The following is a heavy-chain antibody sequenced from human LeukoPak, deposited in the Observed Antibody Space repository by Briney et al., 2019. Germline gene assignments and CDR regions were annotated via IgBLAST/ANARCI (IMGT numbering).Heavy chain of an antibody. V-gene: IGHV1-2*02. J-gene: IGHJ3*02. CDR3: ARGDCAYCGGEEPDAFDI. CDR2: INPNSGGT. D-gene: IGHD2-21*01. Sequence: GASVKVSCKASGYTFTGYYMHWVRQAPGQGLEWMGWINPNSGGTNYAQKFQGRVTMTRDTSISTAYMELSRLRSDDTAVYYCARGDCAYCGGEEPDAFDIWGQGTMVTVSS. CDR1: GYTFTGYY.